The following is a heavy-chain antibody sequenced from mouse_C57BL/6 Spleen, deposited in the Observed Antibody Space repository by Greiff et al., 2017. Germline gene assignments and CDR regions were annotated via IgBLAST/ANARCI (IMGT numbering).Heavy chain of an antibody. Sequence: QVQLQQPGTELVKPGASVKLSCKASGYTFTSYWMHWVKQRPGQGLEWIGNINPSNGGTNYNEKFKSKDTLTVDKSSSTAYMQLSSLTSEDSAVXYCARAGTVVATRGFDYWGQGTTLTVSS. CDR1: GYTFTSYW. J-gene: IGHJ2*01. CDR3: ARAGTVVATRGFDY. CDR2: INPSNGGT. V-gene: IGHV1-53*01. D-gene: IGHD1-1*01.